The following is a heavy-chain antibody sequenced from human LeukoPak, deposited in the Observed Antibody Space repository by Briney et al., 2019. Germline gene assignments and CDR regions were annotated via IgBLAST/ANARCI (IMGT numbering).Heavy chain of an antibody. CDR3: ARDPVDQPYWFFDL. D-gene: IGHD2-2*01. V-gene: IGHV4-59*01. CDR2: IYYSGGT. CDR1: GGSISGSY. J-gene: IGHJ2*01. Sequence: NSSETLSLTCTVSGGSISGSYWNWIRQPPGKGLEWIGYIYYSGGTNYNPSLKSRVTISVDTSKKEFSLKLSSVTAADTAVYYCARDPVDQPYWFFDLWGRGTLVTVSS.